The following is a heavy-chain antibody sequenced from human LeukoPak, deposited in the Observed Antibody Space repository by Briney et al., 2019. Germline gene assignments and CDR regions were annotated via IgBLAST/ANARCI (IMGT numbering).Heavy chain of an antibody. CDR2: VNPSSVST. Sequence: ASVKVSCKASGYTFTSYYLHWVRQAPGQGLEWMGIVNPSSVSTNYAQKFQGRVTITADESTSTAYMELSSLRSEDTAVYYCARGAEGYSYANDYWGQGTLVTVSS. J-gene: IGHJ4*02. CDR1: GYTFTSYY. D-gene: IGHD5-18*01. CDR3: ARGAEGYSYANDY. V-gene: IGHV1-46*01.